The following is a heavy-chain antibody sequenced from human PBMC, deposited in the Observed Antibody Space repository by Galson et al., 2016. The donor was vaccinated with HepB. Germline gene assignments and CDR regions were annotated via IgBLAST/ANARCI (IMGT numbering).Heavy chain of an antibody. CDR1: GFSFSNYK. CDR3: ARDHFRSYRSSWALDY. Sequence: SLRLSCAASGFSFSNYKMNWVRQAPGKGLEWVSNISESGSKKYYVDSLMGRITVSRDNAINSLYLQMNSLRDEDTAVYYSARDHFRSYRSSWALDYWGLGTLVTVSS. D-gene: IGHD6-13*01. J-gene: IGHJ4*02. V-gene: IGHV3-48*02. CDR2: ISESGSKK.